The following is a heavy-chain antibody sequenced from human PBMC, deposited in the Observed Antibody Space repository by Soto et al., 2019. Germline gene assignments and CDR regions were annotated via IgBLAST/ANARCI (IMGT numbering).Heavy chain of an antibody. CDR2: ISAYNGNT. D-gene: IGHD2-15*01. Sequence: GASVKVSCKASGYTFTSYGISWVRQAPGQGLEWMGWISAYNGNTNYAQKLQGRVTMTTDTSTSTAYMELRSLRSDDTAVYYCARDCSGGSYFLSALSWWFDPWGQGTLVTVSS. V-gene: IGHV1-18*01. CDR1: GYTFTSYG. CDR3: ARDCSGGSYFLSALSWWFDP. J-gene: IGHJ5*02.